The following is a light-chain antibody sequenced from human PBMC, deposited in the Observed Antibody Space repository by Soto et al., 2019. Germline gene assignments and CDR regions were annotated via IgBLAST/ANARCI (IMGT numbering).Light chain of an antibody. CDR3: AAWDDRLNGVV. CDR1: NSNIGSNT. Sequence: QSVLTQPPSASGTPGQRVTISCSGRNSNIGSNTVNWYQQLPGTAPRLLIYNNNQRPSGVPDRFSGSKSGTSASLAISGLQSEDDTDYYCAAWDDRLNGVVFGGATKLTVL. V-gene: IGLV1-44*01. J-gene: IGLJ2*01. CDR2: NNN.